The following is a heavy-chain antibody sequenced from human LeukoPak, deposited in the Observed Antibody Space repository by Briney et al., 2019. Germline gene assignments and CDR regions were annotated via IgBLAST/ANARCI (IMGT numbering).Heavy chain of an antibody. D-gene: IGHD3-9*01. Sequence: PGGSLRLSCAASGCTFSSYWMHWVRQAPGKGLVWVSRINSDGSSTSYADSVKGRFTISRDNAKNTLYLQMDSLRTEETALYYCAREMRLPHNEILTDRRAFDIWGQGTMVTVSS. CDR3: AREMRLPHNEILTDRRAFDI. J-gene: IGHJ3*02. CDR2: INSDGSST. CDR1: GCTFSSYW. V-gene: IGHV3-74*01.